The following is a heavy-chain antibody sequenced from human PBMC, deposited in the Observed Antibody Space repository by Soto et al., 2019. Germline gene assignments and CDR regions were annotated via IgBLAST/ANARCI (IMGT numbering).Heavy chain of an antibody. J-gene: IGHJ5*02. CDR1: GDSIISSDFY. CDR2: FCYLGSS. Sequence: SETLSLTCTVSGDSIISSDFYWVWYPQPPGKGREWIGSFCYLGSSYYTPSLKSRVTMSVATSKYQFSLSLRSVTAADTALYFCARRSLALRKNNWIDPWGQGIMVTVSS. V-gene: IGHV4-39*01. CDR3: ARRSLALRKNNWIDP. D-gene: IGHD3-3*02.